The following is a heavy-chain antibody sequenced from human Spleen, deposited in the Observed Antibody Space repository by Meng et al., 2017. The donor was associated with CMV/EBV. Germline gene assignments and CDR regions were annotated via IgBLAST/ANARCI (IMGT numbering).Heavy chain of an antibody. CDR3: ARKESRYCSSTSCSPGVY. V-gene: IGHV3-23*01. D-gene: IGHD2-2*01. Sequence: GGSLRISCAASGFTFSSYAMSWVRQAPGKGLEWVSAISGSGGSTYYADSVKGRFTISRDNSKNTLYLQMNSLRAEDTAVYYCARKESRYCSSTSCSPGVYWGQGTLVTVSS. CDR2: ISGSGGST. CDR1: GFTFSSYA. J-gene: IGHJ4*02.